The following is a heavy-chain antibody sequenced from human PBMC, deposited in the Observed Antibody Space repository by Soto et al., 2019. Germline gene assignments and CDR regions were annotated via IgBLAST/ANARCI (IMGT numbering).Heavy chain of an antibody. CDR3: ARSYYYYYGMDV. CDR2: ISSSGSTM. Sequence: ESGGGLVKPGGSLRLSCAASGFIFSDYYMSWIRQAPGKGLEWVSYISSSGSTMYYVDSMKGRFTISRDNAKNSLYLQMNSLRAEDTAVYYCARSYYYYYGMDVWGQGTTVTVSS. J-gene: IGHJ6*02. CDR1: GFIFSDYY. V-gene: IGHV3-11*01.